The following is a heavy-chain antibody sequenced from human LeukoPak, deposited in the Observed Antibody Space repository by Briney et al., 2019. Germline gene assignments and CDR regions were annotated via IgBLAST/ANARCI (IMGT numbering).Heavy chain of an antibody. CDR3: AKDNSPYYDSSGYPMDY. V-gene: IGHV3-21*04. CDR2: ITSSGTYI. CDR1: GFDFNNYN. J-gene: IGHJ4*02. D-gene: IGHD3-22*01. Sequence: GGSLRLSCAASGFDFNNYNMNWVRQAPGKGLEWVSSITSSGTYIYYADSVKGRFTISRDNAKNSLYLQMNSLRAEDTALYYCAKDNSPYYDSSGYPMDYWGQGTLVTVSS.